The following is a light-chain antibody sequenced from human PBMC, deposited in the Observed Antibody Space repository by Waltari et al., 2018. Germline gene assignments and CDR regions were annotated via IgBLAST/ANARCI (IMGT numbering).Light chain of an antibody. CDR3: QQYNIPGT. CDR2: KAS. CDR1: QSISGL. Sequence: DIQMTQSPSTLSASVGDRVTITCRASQSISGLVAWYQQKPGKAPKLLIYKASSLQSVVPSRFSGSGSGTEFTLTISSLQPDDFATYYCQQYNIPGTFGQGTRLEIK. V-gene: IGKV1-5*03. J-gene: IGKJ2*02.